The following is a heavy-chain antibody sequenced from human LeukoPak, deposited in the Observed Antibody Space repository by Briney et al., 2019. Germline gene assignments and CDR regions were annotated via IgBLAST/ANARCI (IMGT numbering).Heavy chain of an antibody. D-gene: IGHD6-13*01. V-gene: IGHV4-39*01. CDR2: IYYSGST. J-gene: IGHJ4*02. Sequence: SETLSLTCTVSGGSISSSSYYWGWIRQPPGKGREWIGSIYYSGSTYYHPALKSRSTISVDTSKNQFSLKLSTVTAADTDVYYCERQGYSSSWYPIGDFDYWGQGTLVTVSS. CDR3: ERQGYSSSWYPIGDFDY. CDR1: GGSISSSSYY.